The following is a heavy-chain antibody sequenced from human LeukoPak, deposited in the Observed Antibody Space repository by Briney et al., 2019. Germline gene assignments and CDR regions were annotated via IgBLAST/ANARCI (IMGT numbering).Heavy chain of an antibody. CDR1: GFTFSKSW. CDR3: ASATYFDY. Sequence: GGSLRLSCAASGFTFSKSWMSWARQAPGKGLECVANIKPDGTEKYYVDSVKGRFTISRDNAKNSLYLQMNSLRAEDTAVYYCASATYFDYWGQGTLVTVSS. J-gene: IGHJ4*02. CDR2: IKPDGTEK. V-gene: IGHV3-7*01.